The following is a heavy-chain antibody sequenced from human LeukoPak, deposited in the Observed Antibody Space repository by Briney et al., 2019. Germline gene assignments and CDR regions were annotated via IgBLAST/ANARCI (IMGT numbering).Heavy chain of an antibody. J-gene: IGHJ4*02. CDR2: IYPADPDT. CDR3: ARRPLCSTSSCYDFDY. CDR1: GYSFTSHW. V-gene: IGHV5-51*01. D-gene: IGHD2-2*01. Sequence: GESLKISCQASGYSFTSHWIGWVRQTPGKGLEWMAIIYPADPDTRYSPSFQGQITISADKSISTSYLQWSSLKASDTAMYYCARRPLCSTSSCYDFDYWGQGTLVTVSS.